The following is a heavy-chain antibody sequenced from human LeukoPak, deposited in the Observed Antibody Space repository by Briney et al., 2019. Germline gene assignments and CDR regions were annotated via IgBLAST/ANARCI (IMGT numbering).Heavy chain of an antibody. J-gene: IGHJ4*02. CDR1: GFTVSSNS. CDR2: IYSDNT. D-gene: IGHD3-10*01. CDR3: ARHFSGSYYNIHY. Sequence: PGGSLRLSCTVSGFTVSSNSMSWVRQAPGKGLEWVSFIYSDNTHYSDSVKGRFTISRDNSKNTLYLQMNSLRAEDTAVYYCARHFSGSYYNIHYWGQGTLVTVSS. V-gene: IGHV3-53*01.